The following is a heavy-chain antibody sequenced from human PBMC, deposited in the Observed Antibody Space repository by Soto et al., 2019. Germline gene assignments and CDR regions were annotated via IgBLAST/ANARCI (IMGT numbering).Heavy chain of an antibody. CDR3: ARGGPYNWFDP. J-gene: IGHJ5*02. CDR2: IYHRXSP. Sequence: SXTRSLTCAVSSGSIGSSNWWSWVRQPPGKGLEWIGXIYHRXSPNYNKSLKXXVTISVDXXKNQFSLKMSSVTAADTAVYYCARGGPYNWFDPWGQGTLVTVSS. CDR1: SGSIGSSNW. V-gene: IGHV4-4*02.